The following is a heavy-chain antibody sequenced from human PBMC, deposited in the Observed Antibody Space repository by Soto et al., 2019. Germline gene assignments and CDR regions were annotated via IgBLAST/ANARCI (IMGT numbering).Heavy chain of an antibody. Sequence: GGSLSLSCAASGFTFSSYAMHWVRQAPGKGLGWVAVISYDGSNKYYADAVKGRFTISRDNSKNSLYLQMNSLRAEDTDVYYCARDPRSGYYFRPDYYYYYYRMDVWGQGTTVTVSS. V-gene: IGHV3-30-3*01. CDR1: GFTFSSYA. CDR2: ISYDGSNK. J-gene: IGHJ6*02. CDR3: ARDPRSGYYFRPDYYYYYYRMDV. D-gene: IGHD3-3*01.